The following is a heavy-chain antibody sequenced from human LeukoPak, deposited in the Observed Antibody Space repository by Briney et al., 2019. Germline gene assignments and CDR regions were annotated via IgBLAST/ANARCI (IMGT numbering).Heavy chain of an antibody. CDR1: GFTFSSYN. J-gene: IGHJ4*02. V-gene: IGHV3-21*01. CDR3: AGDGIGNPFDY. Sequence: PGGSLRLSCAASGFTFSSYNMNWVRQAPGKGLEWVSSISSSSSYIYYADSVKGRFTISRDNAKNSLYLRMNSLRAEDTAVYYCAGDGIGNPFDYWGQGTLVTVSS. D-gene: IGHD4-23*01. CDR2: ISSSSSYI.